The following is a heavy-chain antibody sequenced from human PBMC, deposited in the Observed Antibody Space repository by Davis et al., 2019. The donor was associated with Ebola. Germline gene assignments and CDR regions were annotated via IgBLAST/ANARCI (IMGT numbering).Heavy chain of an antibody. CDR1: GGSISSYS. Sequence: MPGGSLRLSCTVSGGSISSYSWSWIRQPPGKGLEWIGYIYHSGSTYYNPSLESRLTMSVDTSKNQFSLKLRSVTAADTAVYYCARQRRDGYSDFDYWGLGTLVTVSS. CDR2: IYHSGST. CDR3: ARQRRDGYSDFDY. J-gene: IGHJ4*02. D-gene: IGHD5-24*01. V-gene: IGHV4-59*04.